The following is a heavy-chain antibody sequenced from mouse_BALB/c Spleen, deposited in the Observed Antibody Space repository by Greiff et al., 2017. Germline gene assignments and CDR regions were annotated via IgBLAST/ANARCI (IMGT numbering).Heavy chain of an antibody. J-gene: IGHJ4*01. Sequence: VKLMESGPGLVAPSQSLSITCTVSGFSLTSYGVHWVRQPPGKGLEWLGVLWAGGSTNYNSAIMSRLSISKDNSKSQVFLKMNSLQTDDTAMYYCARVSVDENYGMEDWGQGTTGTVAA. CDR2: LWAGGST. V-gene: IGHV2-9*02. CDR3: ARVSVDENYGMED. CDR1: GFSLTSYG.